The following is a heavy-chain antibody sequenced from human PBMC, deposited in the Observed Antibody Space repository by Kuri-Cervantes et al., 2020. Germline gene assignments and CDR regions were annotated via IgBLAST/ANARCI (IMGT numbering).Heavy chain of an antibody. Sequence: SCTVSGGSISSGGYYWSWIRQHPGKGLEWIGYIYYSGSTYYNPSLKSLVTISVDTSKNQFSLKLSSVTAADTAAYYCAREGYSDAFDIWGQGTMVTVSS. V-gene: IGHV4-31*01. CDR3: AREGYSDAFDI. CDR2: IYYSGST. CDR1: GGSISSGGYY. D-gene: IGHD3-22*01. J-gene: IGHJ3*02.